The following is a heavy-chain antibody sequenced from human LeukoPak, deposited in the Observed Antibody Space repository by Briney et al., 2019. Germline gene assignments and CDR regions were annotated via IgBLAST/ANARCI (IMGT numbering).Heavy chain of an antibody. J-gene: IGHJ4*02. CDR2: ISSSGGTT. CDR3: ARGERRAGLMRSVPNYYFDY. V-gene: IGHV3-23*01. CDR1: GFTFTNYG. Sequence: GGTLRLSCAASGFTFTNYGMSWVRQVPGKGLEWVSTISSSGGTTYYADSVKGRFTISRDNSKNTLYLQMNSLRAEDTAVYYCARGERRAGLMRSVPNYYFDYWGQGTLVTVSS. D-gene: IGHD3-16*01.